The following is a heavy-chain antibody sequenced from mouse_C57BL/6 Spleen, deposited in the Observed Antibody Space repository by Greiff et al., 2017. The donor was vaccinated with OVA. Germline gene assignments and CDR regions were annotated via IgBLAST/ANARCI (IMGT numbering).Heavy chain of an antibody. CDR2: ISSGSSTI. CDR3: ARQGVTTGDY. Sequence: VQLKESGGGLVKPGGSLKLSCAASGFTFSDYGMHWVRQAPEKGLEWVAYISSGSSTIYYADTVKGRFTISRDNAKNTLFLQMTSLRSEDTAMYYCARQGVTTGDYWGQGTTLTVSS. J-gene: IGHJ2*01. D-gene: IGHD2-2*01. V-gene: IGHV5-17*01. CDR1: GFTFSDYG.